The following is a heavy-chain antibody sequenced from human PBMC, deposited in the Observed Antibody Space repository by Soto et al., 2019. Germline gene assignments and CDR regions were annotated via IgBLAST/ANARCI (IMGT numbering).Heavy chain of an antibody. D-gene: IGHD6-13*01. CDR3: AREISRSWFRAFDY. CDR2: IYTSGST. V-gene: IGHV4-4*07. Sequence: ASETLSLTCTVSGGSISSYYWSWIRQPAGKGLEWIGRIYTSGSTNYNPSLKSRVTMSVDTSKNQFSLKLSSVTAADTAVYYCAREISRSWFRAFDYWGQGTLVTVSS. CDR1: GGSISSYY. J-gene: IGHJ4*02.